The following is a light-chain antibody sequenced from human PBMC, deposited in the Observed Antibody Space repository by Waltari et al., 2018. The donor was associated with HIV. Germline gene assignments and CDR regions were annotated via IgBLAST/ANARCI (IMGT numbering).Light chain of an antibody. J-gene: IGLJ2*01. V-gene: IGLV1-47*01. Sequence: TPGQRVTISCSGSSSNIGSNHVYWYQHLPGTAPKLLIYVNSQRPSGGPDRFSGSKSGTSASLAISGLRSEDEGDYYCAAWDDSLRGPVFGGGSRLTVL. CDR2: VNS. CDR1: SSNIGSNH. CDR3: AAWDDSLRGPV.